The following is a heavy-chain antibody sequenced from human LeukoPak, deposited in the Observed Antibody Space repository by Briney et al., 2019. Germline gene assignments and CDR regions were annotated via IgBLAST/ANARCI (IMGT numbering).Heavy chain of an antibody. CDR3: ARGHSVGATHAFDI. Sequence: GGSLRLSCAASGFTFSSYAMHWVRQAPGKGLESVAVISYDGSNKYYADSVKGRSTISRDNSKNTLYLQMNSLRSEDTAVYYCARGHSVGATHAFDIWGQGTMVTVSS. D-gene: IGHD1-26*01. V-gene: IGHV3-30-3*01. CDR2: ISYDGSNK. CDR1: GFTFSSYA. J-gene: IGHJ3*02.